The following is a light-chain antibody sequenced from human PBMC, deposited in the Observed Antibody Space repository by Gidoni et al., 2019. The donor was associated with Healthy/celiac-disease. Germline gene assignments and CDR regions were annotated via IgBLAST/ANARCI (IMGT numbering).Light chain of an antibody. CDR2: DVS. J-gene: IGLJ3*02. CDR1: SSDVGGYNY. Sequence: QSALTQLASVSGSPGQSLTISCTGTSSDVGGYNYVSWYQQHPGKAPNLMIYDVSYRPSGVSNRFSGSKSGNTASLTISGLQAEDEADYYCSSYTSSSTRVFGGGTKLTVL. CDR3: SSYTSSSTRV. V-gene: IGLV2-14*03.